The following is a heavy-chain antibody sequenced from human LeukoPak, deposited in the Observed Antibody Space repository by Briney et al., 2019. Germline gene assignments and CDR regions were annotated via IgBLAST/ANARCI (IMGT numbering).Heavy chain of an antibody. J-gene: IGHJ4*02. CDR3: ARDLYCGGDCYLFDY. V-gene: IGHV3-21*04. Sequence: PGGSLRPSCAASGFTFSSYSMNWVRQAPGKGLEWVSSISSSSSYIYYADSVKGRFTISRDNAKNSLYLQMNSLRAEDTAVYYCARDLYCGGDCYLFDYWGQGTLVTVSS. D-gene: IGHD2-21*02. CDR2: ISSSSSYI. CDR1: GFTFSSYS.